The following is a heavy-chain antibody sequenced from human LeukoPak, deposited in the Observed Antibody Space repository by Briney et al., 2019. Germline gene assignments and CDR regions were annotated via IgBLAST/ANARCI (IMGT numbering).Heavy chain of an antibody. CDR1: GGSISSGNYY. V-gene: IGHV4-61*02. CDR3: ARWYDYYMDV. CDR2: IYTSGST. Sequence: SETLSLTCTVSGGSISSGNYYWSWIRQPAGKGLEWIGRIYTSGSTNYNPSLKSRVTISVDTSKNQFSLKLSSVTAADTAVYYCARWYDYYMDVWGKGTTVTISS. J-gene: IGHJ6*03.